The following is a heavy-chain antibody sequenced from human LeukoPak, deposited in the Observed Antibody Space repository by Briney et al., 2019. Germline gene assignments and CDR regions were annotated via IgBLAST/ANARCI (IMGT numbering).Heavy chain of an antibody. CDR3: AKVVQYTASTGTGLDY. D-gene: IGHD6-13*01. CDR1: GFILSNYG. CDR2: IWYDGSYK. Sequence: GGSLRLSCAASGFILSNYGMHWVRQAPGKGLDWVAVIWYDGSYKYYADSVKGRFTISRDNSKNTLYLQMNSLRAEDTAIYYCAKVVQYTASTGTGLDYWGQGTLVTVSS. V-gene: IGHV3-33*06. J-gene: IGHJ4*02.